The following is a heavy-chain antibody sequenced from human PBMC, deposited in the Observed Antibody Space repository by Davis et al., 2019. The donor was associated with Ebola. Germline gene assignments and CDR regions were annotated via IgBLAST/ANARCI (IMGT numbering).Heavy chain of an antibody. D-gene: IGHD7-27*01. CDR2: ISSSSSYI. CDR3: ARDKSGSYDY. Sequence: GESLKISCAASGFTFCSYSMNWVRQAPGKGLEWVSSISSSSSYIYYADSVKGRFTISRDNAKNSLYLQMNSLRAEDTAVYYCARDKSGSYDYWGQGTLVTVSS. CDR1: GFTFCSYS. V-gene: IGHV3-21*04. J-gene: IGHJ4*02.